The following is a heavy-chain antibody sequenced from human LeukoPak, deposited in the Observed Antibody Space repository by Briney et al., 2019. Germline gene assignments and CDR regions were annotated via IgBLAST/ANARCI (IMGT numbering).Heavy chain of an antibody. Sequence: GGSLRLSCAASGFTFSSYAMSWVRQAPGKGLEWVSGISGSGDNTYYADSVKGRFTISRDNSKNTLYVQVNSLETEDTAAYYCAKGSYYDSSGSFYFDYWGQGTLVTVSS. J-gene: IGHJ4*02. CDR1: GFTFSSYA. D-gene: IGHD3-22*01. CDR2: ISGSGDNT. CDR3: AKGSYYDSSGSFYFDY. V-gene: IGHV3-23*01.